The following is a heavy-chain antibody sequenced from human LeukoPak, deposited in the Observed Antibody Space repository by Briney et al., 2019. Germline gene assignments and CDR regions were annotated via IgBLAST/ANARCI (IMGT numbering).Heavy chain of an antibody. V-gene: IGHV4-34*01. J-gene: IGHJ6*03. CDR1: GGSFSGYH. CDR3: ARGRHDITMIVVVVTSVSYYLDV. Sequence: PSETLSLTCAVYGGSFSGYHWTWIRQSPGKGLEWIGDINPSGSTYYNPCLKSRLTISVDTSKNQFSLKLRSVTAADTAVYYCARGRHDITMIVVVVTSVSYYLDVWGKGTTVTVS. CDR2: INPSGST. D-gene: IGHD3-22*01.